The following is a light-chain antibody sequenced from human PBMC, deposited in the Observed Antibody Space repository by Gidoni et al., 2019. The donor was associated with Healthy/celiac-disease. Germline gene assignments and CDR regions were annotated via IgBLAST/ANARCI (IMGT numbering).Light chain of an antibody. Sequence: DIVMTQSPLSLPVTPGEPASISFRSTQSLLHSNGYNYLDWYLQKPGQSPQLLIYLGSNRASGVPDRFSGSGSGTDFTLKISRVEAEDVGVYYCMQALQTPPTFGQXTKVEIK. CDR1: QSLLHSNGYNY. CDR2: LGS. V-gene: IGKV2-28*01. J-gene: IGKJ1*01. CDR3: MQALQTPPT.